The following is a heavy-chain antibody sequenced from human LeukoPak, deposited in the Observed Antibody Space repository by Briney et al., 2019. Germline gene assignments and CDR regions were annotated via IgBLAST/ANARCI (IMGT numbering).Heavy chain of an antibody. V-gene: IGHV3-21*01. CDR1: GFTFSSYS. CDR2: ISSGSSYI. J-gene: IGHJ6*03. CDR3: ARSSYYYGSGDFMDV. Sequence: GGPLRLSCAASGFTFSSYSMNWVRQAPGKGLEWVSSISSGSSYIYYADSVKGRFTISRDNAKNSLYLQMNSLRAEDTAVYYCARSSYYYGSGDFMDVWGKGTTLTVSS. D-gene: IGHD3-10*01.